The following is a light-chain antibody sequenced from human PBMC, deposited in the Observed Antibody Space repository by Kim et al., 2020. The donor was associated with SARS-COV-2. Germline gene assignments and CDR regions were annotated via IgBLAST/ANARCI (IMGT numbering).Light chain of an antibody. CDR3: QQYNSLPLT. J-gene: IGKJ4*01. CDR1: KDNSNY. CDR2: DAS. V-gene: IGKV1-33*01. Sequence: ASVGDRVTVTSQASKDNSNYVNWYQQKPGQAPKLLIYDASSLETGVPSRFSGRGSGTDFTFTISSLHPEDLATYYCQQYNSLPLTFGGGTKVDIK.